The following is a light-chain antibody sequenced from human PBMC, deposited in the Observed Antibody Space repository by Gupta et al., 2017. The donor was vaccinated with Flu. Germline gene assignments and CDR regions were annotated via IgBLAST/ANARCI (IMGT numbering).Light chain of an antibody. J-gene: IGKJ3*01. Sequence: SLSESVGDSGTMTCQAIQDISKYSHWYLKKQWKAPQRLIYDASSWEKGGNSMCSGSGDETDCNFTMSSSQPEDVETYYCQQEDNLHPFFTFGHGTKVDIK. CDR3: QQEDNLHPFFT. CDR1: QDISKY. V-gene: IGKV1-33*01. CDR2: DAS.